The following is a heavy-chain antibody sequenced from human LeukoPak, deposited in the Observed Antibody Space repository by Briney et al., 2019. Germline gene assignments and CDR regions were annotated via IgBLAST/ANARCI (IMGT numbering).Heavy chain of an antibody. CDR3: AREGDGYKKFDY. J-gene: IGHJ4*02. Sequence: GASVKVSCKASTYIFTSYYIHWVRQAPGQGLEWMGLINPTDDSTSYAQKFQGRVSVTRDTSTSTVYMELRSLRSEDTAVYYCAREGDGYKKFDYWAEGILVTVSS. D-gene: IGHD5-24*01. CDR1: TYIFTSYY. V-gene: IGHV1-46*01. CDR2: INPTDDST.